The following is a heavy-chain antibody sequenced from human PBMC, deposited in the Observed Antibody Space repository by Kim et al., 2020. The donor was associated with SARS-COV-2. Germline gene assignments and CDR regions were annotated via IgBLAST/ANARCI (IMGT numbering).Heavy chain of an antibody. J-gene: IGHJ4*02. Sequence: VKGRFTISRDNAKNSLYRQMNSLRAEDTAVYYCARGGGYDILTGYSPIDYWGQGTLVTVSS. V-gene: IGHV3-11*06. CDR3: ARGGGYDILTGYSPIDY. D-gene: IGHD3-9*01.